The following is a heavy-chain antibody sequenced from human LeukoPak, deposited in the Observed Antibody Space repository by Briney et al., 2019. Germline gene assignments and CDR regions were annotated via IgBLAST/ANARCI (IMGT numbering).Heavy chain of an antibody. J-gene: IGHJ3*02. CDR2: ISSSSSYT. CDR3: AREESIAAAPGAFDI. Sequence: GGSLRLSCAASGFTSSDYYMSWIRQAPGKGLEWVSYISSSSSYTNYADSVKGRFTISRDNAKNSLYLQMNSLRAEDTAVYYCAREESIAAAPGAFDIWGQGTMVTVSS. D-gene: IGHD6-13*01. CDR1: GFTSSDYY. V-gene: IGHV3-11*06.